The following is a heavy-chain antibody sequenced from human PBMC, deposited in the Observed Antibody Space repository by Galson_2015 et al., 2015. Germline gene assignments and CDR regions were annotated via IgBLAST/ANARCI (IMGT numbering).Heavy chain of an antibody. CDR2: IYLSGGT. Sequence: TLSLPLPVSCGPLSRGGFYLSWVRPPPGEGLEGVGYIYLSGGTYYNPSLKSRVTISVDTSKNQFSLKLSSVTAADTAVYYCARGGQLPPSVDNWFDPWGQGTLVTVSS. J-gene: IGHJ5*02. D-gene: IGHD2-2*01. CDR1: CGPLSRGGFY. V-gene: IGHV4-31*03. CDR3: ARGGQLPPSVDNWFDP.